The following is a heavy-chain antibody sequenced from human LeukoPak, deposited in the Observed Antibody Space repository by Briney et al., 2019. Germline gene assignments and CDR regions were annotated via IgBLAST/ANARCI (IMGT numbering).Heavy chain of an antibody. CDR1: GFTFSSYG. J-gene: IGHJ4*02. Sequence: GGSLRLSCAASGFTFSSYGMHWVRQAPGKGLEWVAFIRYDGSNKYYADSVKGRFTISRDNSKNTLYLQMNSLRAEDTAVYYCAKADTTYDYVWGSYRYYFDYWGQGTLVTVSS. CDR3: AKADTTYDYVWGSYRYYFDY. D-gene: IGHD3-16*02. V-gene: IGHV3-30*02. CDR2: IRYDGSNK.